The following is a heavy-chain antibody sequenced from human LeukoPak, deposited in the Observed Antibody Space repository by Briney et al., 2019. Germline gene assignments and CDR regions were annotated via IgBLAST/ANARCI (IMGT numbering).Heavy chain of an antibody. Sequence: SETLSLTCAVYGGSFSGYYWSWIRQPPGKGLEWIGEINHSGSTNYNPSLKSRVTISVDTSKNQFSLKLSSVTAADTAVYYCAREYVEQWLVRTNWFDPWGQGTLVTVSS. CDR1: GGSFSGYY. J-gene: IGHJ5*02. V-gene: IGHV4-34*01. CDR2: INHSGST. CDR3: AREYVEQWLVRTNWFDP. D-gene: IGHD6-19*01.